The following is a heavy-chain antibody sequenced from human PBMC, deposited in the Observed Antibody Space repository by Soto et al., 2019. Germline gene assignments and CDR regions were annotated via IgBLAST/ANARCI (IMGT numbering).Heavy chain of an antibody. CDR3: GIHPPIEVDCPDY. CDR2: IGDDGRG. D-gene: IGHD3-9*01. Sequence: PSETLSLTCTVSGGSISGSPYHWGWIRQHPGKGLEWIGSIGDDGRGYSNPSLTGRATLFVDTSKNRFSLNLNSVTAADTAVYYCGIHPPIEVDCPDYWGQGTLVTVSS. CDR1: GGSISGSPYH. J-gene: IGHJ4*02. V-gene: IGHV4-39*02.